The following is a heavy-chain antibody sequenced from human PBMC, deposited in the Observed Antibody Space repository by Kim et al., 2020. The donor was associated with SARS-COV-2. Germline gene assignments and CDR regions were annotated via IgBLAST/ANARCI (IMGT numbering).Heavy chain of an antibody. CDR3: ARKGYTGVTVYGMDL. V-gene: IGHV3-30*07. D-gene: IGHD2-2*02. J-gene: IGHJ6*02. Sequence: ESGKGRFTISRDNSKNTLSLQMNSLRAEDTAVYYCARKGYTGVTVYGMDLWGQGTTVTVSS.